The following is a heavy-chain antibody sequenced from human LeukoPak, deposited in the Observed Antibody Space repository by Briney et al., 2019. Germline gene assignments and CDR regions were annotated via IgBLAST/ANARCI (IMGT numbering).Heavy chain of an antibody. CDR1: GFTFSSYG. J-gene: IGHJ5*02. Sequence: GRSLRLSCAASGFTFSSYGMHWVRQAPGKGLEWVAVIWYDGSNKYYADSVKGRFTISRDNSKNTLDLQRNSRRAEDTAVYYCARVGSGSSLVDPWGQGSLGTVSS. CDR2: IWYDGSNK. V-gene: IGHV3-33*01. CDR3: ARVGSGSSLVDP. D-gene: IGHD1-26*01.